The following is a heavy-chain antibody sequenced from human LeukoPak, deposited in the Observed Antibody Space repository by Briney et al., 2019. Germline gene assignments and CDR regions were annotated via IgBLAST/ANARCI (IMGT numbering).Heavy chain of an antibody. CDR2: ISGSGGST. CDR3: AKDVRATHYDILTGYYSPIGY. Sequence: GGSLRLSCAASGFTFSSYAMSWVRQAPGKGLEWVSAISGSGGSTYYADSVKGRFTISRDNSENTLYLQMNSLRAEDTAVYYCAKDVRATHYDILTGYYSPIGYWGQGTLVTVSS. J-gene: IGHJ4*02. D-gene: IGHD3-9*01. CDR1: GFTFSSYA. V-gene: IGHV3-23*01.